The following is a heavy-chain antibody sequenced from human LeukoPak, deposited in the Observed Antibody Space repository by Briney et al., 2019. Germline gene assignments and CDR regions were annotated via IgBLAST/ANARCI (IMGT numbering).Heavy chain of an antibody. CDR3: VTRVKSTGDY. D-gene: IGHD1-1*01. CDR1: GFTFSNVW. CDR2: IKTKTDGGTT. Sequence: GGSLRLSCEASGFTFSNVWMNWVVQAPGKGLEWIGRIKTKTDGGTTEYAAPVKGRFTISRDYSKNTVYLQMNSLKTEDTALYYCVTRVKSTGDYWGQGTLVTVSS. J-gene: IGHJ4*02. V-gene: IGHV3-15*01.